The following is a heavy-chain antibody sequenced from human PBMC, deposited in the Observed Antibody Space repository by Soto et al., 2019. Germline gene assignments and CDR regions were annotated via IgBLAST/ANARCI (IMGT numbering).Heavy chain of an antibody. CDR2: IYSGGST. Sequence: EVQLVESGGGLVQPGGSLRLSCAASGFTVSSNYMSWVRQAPGKGLEWVSVIYSGGSTYYADSVKGRFIISRDNSKNTLYLQMNSLRAEDTAVYYCAREERATSPARYYFDYWGQGTLVTVSS. CDR1: GFTVSSNY. CDR3: AREERATSPARYYFDY. J-gene: IGHJ4*02. D-gene: IGHD5-12*01. V-gene: IGHV3-66*01.